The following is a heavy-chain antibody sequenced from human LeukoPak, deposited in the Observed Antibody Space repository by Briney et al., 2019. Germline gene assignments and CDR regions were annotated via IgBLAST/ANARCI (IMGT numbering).Heavy chain of an antibody. CDR3: AREGYVWGSYRPNWFDP. CDR1: GFTFNNYA. V-gene: IGHV3-21*01. J-gene: IGHJ5*02. CDR2: ISSSSSYI. Sequence: GGSLRLSCAASGFTFNNYAMSWVRQAPGKGLEWVSSISSSSSYIYYADSVKGRFTISRDNAKNSLYLQMNSLRAEDTAVYYCAREGYVWGSYRPNWFDPWGQGTLVTVSS. D-gene: IGHD3-16*02.